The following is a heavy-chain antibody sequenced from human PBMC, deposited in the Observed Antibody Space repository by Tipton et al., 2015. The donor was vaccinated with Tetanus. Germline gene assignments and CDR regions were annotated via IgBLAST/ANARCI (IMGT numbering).Heavy chain of an antibody. V-gene: IGHV4-59*13. Sequence: TLSLTCVASGFTFGLSAMSWFRQAPGKGLEWIGHIYSSGGARYNPSLKSRTTMSVDRSKSQFSLEVTSVTAADTAVYFCARGPLENEGYFDSWGQGILVTVTA. CDR2: IYSSGGA. CDR3: ARGPLENEGYFDS. J-gene: IGHJ4*02. CDR1: GFTFGLSA. D-gene: IGHD1-1*01.